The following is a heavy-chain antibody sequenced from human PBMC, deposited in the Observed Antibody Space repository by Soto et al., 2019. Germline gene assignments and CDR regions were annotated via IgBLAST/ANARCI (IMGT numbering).Heavy chain of an antibody. D-gene: IGHD6-13*01. CDR3: ERDGSRMYSRSWMDELYNWFDP. CDR2: ISYDGSNK. J-gene: IGHJ5*02. CDR1: GFTCSSYA. Sequence: QVQLVESGGGVVQPGRSLRLSCAASGFTCSSYAMHWVRQAPGKGLEWVAVISYDGSNKYYADSVKGRFTISRDNSKNTLYLQMNSLTAQDPAVYSCERDGSRMYSRSWMDELYNWFDPWGKRTLVTFSS. V-gene: IGHV3-30-3*01.